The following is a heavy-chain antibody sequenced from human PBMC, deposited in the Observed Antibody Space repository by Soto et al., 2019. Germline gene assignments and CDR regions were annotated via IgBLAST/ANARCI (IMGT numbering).Heavy chain of an antibody. V-gene: IGHV4-61*01. CDR3: ASAGNYDFWSGYYGVRGYYYYGMDV. J-gene: IGHJ6*02. Sequence: PSETLSLTCTVSGGSVSSGSYDWSWIRQPPXKGLEWIGYIYYSGSTNYNPSLKSRVTISVDTSKNQFSLKLSSVTAADTAVYYCASAGNYDFWSGYYGVRGYYYYGMDVWGQGTTVTVSS. CDR2: IYYSGST. D-gene: IGHD3-3*01. CDR1: GGSVSSGSYD.